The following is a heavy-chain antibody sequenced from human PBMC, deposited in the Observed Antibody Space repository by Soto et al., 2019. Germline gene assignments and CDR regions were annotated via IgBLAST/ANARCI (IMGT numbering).Heavy chain of an antibody. V-gene: IGHV4-61*01. CDR2: VYYSGTT. J-gene: IGHJ4*02. D-gene: IGHD4-17*01. CDR1: GGSVSNKTYY. CDR3: ARTTAVPNTLRSRYFFDY. Sequence: SETLSLTCSVSGGSVSNKTYYWSWIRQPPGKRLEWIGYVYYSGTTNYNPSLKSRVTISVDLSKNQFSLRLSSVTTADTALYYCARTTAVPNTLRSRYFFDYCGQRTLVTVSS.